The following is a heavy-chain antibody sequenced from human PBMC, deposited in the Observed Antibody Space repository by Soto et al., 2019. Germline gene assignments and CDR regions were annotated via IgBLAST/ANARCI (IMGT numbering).Heavy chain of an antibody. CDR1: GFTFSSYA. D-gene: IGHD2-8*01. V-gene: IGHV3-23*01. J-gene: IGHJ4*02. CDR2: VSGSGGST. CDR3: AKMSGVFCTNGVCYAPFDY. Sequence: RLSCADTGFTFSSYAMSCVRQASGKGMEWVSAVSGSGGSTYYADSVKGRFTITRDNSKNTLYLQMNSLRAEDTAVYYCAKMSGVFCTNGVCYAPFDYWGQGTLVTVSS.